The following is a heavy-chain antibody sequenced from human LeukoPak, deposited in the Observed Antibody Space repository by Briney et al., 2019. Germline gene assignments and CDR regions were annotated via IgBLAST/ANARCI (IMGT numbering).Heavy chain of an antibody. D-gene: IGHD2/OR15-2a*01. CDR2: IWYDGSNK. V-gene: IGHV3-33*06. J-gene: IGHJ4*02. CDR3: AKTMGRGGATFYDFDY. CDR1: GFTFSSYG. Sequence: GGSLRLSCAASGFTFSSYGMHWVRQAPGKGLEWEAVIWYDGSNKYYADSVKGRFTISRDNSKNTLYLQMNRLRTGDTAVYSCAKTMGRGGATFYDFDYWGQGTLVTVSS.